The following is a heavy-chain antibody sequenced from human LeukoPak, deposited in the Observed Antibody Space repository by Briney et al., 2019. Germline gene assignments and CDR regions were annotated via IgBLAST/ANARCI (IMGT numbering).Heavy chain of an antibody. CDR2: ISGSGGST. V-gene: IGHV3-23*01. Sequence: GGSLRLSCAASGFTFSSYAMSWVRQAPGKGLEWVSAISGSGGSTYYADSVKGRFTISRDNSKNTLYLQMNSLRAEDTAVYYCAKVYYDSSGSNYFDYWGQGTLVTVSS. D-gene: IGHD3-22*01. CDR3: AKVYYDSSGSNYFDY. J-gene: IGHJ4*02. CDR1: GFTFSSYA.